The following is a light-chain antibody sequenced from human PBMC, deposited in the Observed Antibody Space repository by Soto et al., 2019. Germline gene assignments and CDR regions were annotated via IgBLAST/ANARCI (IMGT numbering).Light chain of an antibody. CDR3: QQYQSYFLT. CDR1: QSISRS. J-gene: IGKJ3*01. CDR2: DAS. Sequence: DIQMTQSPSTLSASVGDRVTITCRASQSISRSLAWYQQKSGKAPKLLIYDASSLESGVPSTFSGSGFGTEFTLTISGLQPDDFATYYCQQYQSYFLTFGPGTTVDMK. V-gene: IGKV1-5*01.